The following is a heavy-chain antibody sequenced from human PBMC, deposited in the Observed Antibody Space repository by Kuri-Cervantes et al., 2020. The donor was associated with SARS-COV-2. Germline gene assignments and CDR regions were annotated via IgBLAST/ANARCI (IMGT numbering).Heavy chain of an antibody. J-gene: IGHJ4*02. CDR1: GYTFTSYG. D-gene: IGHD6-6*01. CDR2: ISAYNGNT. Sequence: ASVKVSCKASGYTFTSYGISWVRQAPGQGLEWMGWISAYNGNTNYAQKLQGRVTMTEDTSTDTAYMELSSLRSEDTAVYYCATDFGYSSSSHADYWGQGTLVTVSS. CDR3: ATDFGYSSSSHADY. V-gene: IGHV1-18*01.